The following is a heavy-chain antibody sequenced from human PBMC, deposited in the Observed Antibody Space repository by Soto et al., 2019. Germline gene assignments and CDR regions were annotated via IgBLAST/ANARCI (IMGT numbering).Heavy chain of an antibody. D-gene: IGHD5-18*01. V-gene: IGHV3-53*01. CDR1: GFTVSSHY. CDR3: ARVDTAMAPFDY. Sequence: GGSLRLSCAPSGFTVSSHYMSWVRQAPGKGLEWVSVINSGGSTYYADSVKGRFTISRDHSRNTLYLQMNSLRVEDTAVYYCARVDTAMAPFDYWGQGTLVTVSS. CDR2: INSGGST. J-gene: IGHJ4*02.